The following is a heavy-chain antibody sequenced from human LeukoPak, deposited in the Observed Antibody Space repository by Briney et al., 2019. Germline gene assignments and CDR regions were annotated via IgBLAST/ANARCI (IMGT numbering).Heavy chain of an antibody. CDR2: ISGNGDST. J-gene: IGHJ3*02. V-gene: IGHV3-23*01. Sequence: QAGGSLRLSCAASGFTFRRYDMSWVRQAPGKGLEWVSAISGNGDSTYYVDSVKGRFTISRDNSKNTLYLQMNSLRAEDTAVYYCALYCSGGSCYSMGGAFDIWGQGTVVTVSS. CDR1: GFTFRRYD. CDR3: ALYCSGGSCYSMGGAFDI. D-gene: IGHD2-15*01.